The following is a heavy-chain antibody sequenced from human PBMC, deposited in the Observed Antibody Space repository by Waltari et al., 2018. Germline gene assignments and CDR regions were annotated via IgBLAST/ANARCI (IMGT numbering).Heavy chain of an antibody. CDR3: ATYIGASIGTAAFDV. V-gene: IGHV4-39*02. J-gene: IGHJ3*01. CDR2: MSYNGAT. Sequence: QLQLQESGPGLGKPSETLSLTCIVSGGSITSNRHYWAWIRQPPGQGLEWIGTMSYNGATYSSPALKSRVTVSRDTSKNHRSLKLGSVTAADTAVYYCATYIGASIGTAAFDVWGQGTMVTVSS. D-gene: IGHD5-12*01. CDR1: GGSITSNRHY.